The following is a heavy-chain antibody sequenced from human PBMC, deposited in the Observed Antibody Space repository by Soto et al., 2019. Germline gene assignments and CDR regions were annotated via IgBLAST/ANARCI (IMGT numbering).Heavy chain of an antibody. CDR3: VRSQQMESGNDYGLDV. Sequence: QVQLQESGSGLVKPSQSLSLTCTVSGVSLNTADTWWSWIRQSPGKGLEFIGYYHSGGSTYYDAYFRSRVIISADTTNSQFSLKLSSVTGADAAVYFCVRSQQMESGNDYGLDVWGQGTTVTVSS. CDR1: GVSLNTADTW. D-gene: IGHD1-1*01. V-gene: IGHV4-30-4*01. CDR2: YHSGGST. J-gene: IGHJ6*02.